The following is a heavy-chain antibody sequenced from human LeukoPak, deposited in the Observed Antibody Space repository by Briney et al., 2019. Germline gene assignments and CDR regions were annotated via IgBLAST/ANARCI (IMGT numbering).Heavy chain of an antibody. CDR1: GGSIRSGDHH. CDR3: ARDLGGYPFFMDV. CDR2: LDESGRP. V-gene: IGHV4-39*07. D-gene: IGHD2-15*01. J-gene: IGHJ6*03. Sequence: NPSETLSLTCSVSGGSIRSGDHHWAWVRQPPGKGQEFIGSLDESGRPYYNRPLKSRVSISGDTSGKQFSLNLTSVTAADTAVYFCARDLGGYPFFMDVWGRGTTVIVSS.